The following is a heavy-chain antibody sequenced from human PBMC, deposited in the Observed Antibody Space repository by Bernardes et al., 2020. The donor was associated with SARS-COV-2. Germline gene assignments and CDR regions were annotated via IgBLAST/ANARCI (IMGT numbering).Heavy chain of an antibody. CDR2: IKEDGSEK. CDR3: ARSLKDTSGYFFDS. CDR1: GFTFSHYY. Sequence: GGSLRLSCAGSGFTFSHYYMDWVRQAPGKGLEWVANIKEDGSEKYYADSVKGRFIISRDNARNSMHLQMDSLRAEDTAVYYCARSLKDTSGYFFDSWGQGTLVTVSS. J-gene: IGHJ4*02. V-gene: IGHV3-7*01. D-gene: IGHD3-22*01.